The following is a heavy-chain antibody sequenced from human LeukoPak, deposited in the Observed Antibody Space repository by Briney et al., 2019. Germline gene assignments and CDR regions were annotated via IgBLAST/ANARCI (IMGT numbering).Heavy chain of an antibody. V-gene: IGHV4-31*03. CDR1: GGSISSGGYY. CDR3: ARDTTSYSGSYYYYYMDV. D-gene: IGHD1-26*01. CDR2: IYYSGST. Sequence: SQTLSLTCTVSGGSISSGGYYWSWIRQHPGKGLEWIGYIYYSGSTYYSPSLKSRVTISVDTSKNQFSLKLSSVTAADTAVYYCARDTTSYSGSYYYYYMDVWGKGTTVTVSS. J-gene: IGHJ6*03.